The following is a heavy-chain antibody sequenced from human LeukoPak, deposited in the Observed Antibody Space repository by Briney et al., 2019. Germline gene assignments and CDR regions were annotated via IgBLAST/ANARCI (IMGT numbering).Heavy chain of an antibody. CDR1: GFTFSSYS. J-gene: IGHJ4*02. V-gene: IGHV3-48*04. D-gene: IGHD2-15*01. CDR3: AREPIGYCSGGSCYSGDY. Sequence: PGGSLRLSCAASGFTFSSYSMNWVRQAPGKGLEWVSYISSSSSTIYYADSVKGRFTISRDNAKNSLYLQMNSLRAEDTAVYYCAREPIGYCSGGSCYSGDYWGQGTLVTVSS. CDR2: ISSSSSTI.